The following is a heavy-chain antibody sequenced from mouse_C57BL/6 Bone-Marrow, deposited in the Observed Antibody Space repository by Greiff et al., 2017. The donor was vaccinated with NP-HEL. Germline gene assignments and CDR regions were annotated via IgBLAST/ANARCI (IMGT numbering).Heavy chain of an antibody. Sequence: EVKLVESGPGMVKPSQSLSLTCTVTGYSITSGYDWHWIRHFPGNNLEWMGYISYSGSTNYNPSLKSRISITHDTSKNHFFLKLNSVTTEDTATYYCARGPSTIVPTFAYWGQGTLVTVSA. CDR3: ARGPSTIVPTFAY. V-gene: IGHV3-1*01. CDR2: ISYSGST. D-gene: IGHD1-1*01. CDR1: GYSITSGYD. J-gene: IGHJ3*01.